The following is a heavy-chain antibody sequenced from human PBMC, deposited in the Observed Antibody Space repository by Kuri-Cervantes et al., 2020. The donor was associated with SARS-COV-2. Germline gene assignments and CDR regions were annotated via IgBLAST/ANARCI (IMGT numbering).Heavy chain of an antibody. Sequence: ASVKVSCKASGYTFTSYGISWVRQAPGQGLEWMGWISAYNGNTNYAQKFQGRVTMTRDTSISTAYMELSRLRSDDTAVYYCARGPLPYDILTGYPMDYYYYMDVWGKGTTVTVSS. V-gene: IGHV1-18*01. CDR2: ISAYNGNT. J-gene: IGHJ6*03. CDR3: ARGPLPYDILTGYPMDYYYYMDV. CDR1: GYTFTSYG. D-gene: IGHD3-9*01.